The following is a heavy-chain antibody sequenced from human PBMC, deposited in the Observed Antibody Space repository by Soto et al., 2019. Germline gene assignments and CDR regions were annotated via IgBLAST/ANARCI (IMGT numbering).Heavy chain of an antibody. CDR1: GYTFTGYY. J-gene: IGHJ6*02. D-gene: IGHD5-12*01. CDR3: ERAGMATIYYYYYGMDV. CDR2: INPNSGGT. Sequence: ASVKVSCKASGYTFTGYYMHWVRQAPGQGLEWMGWINPNSGGTNYAQKFQGWVTMTRDTSISTAYMELSRLRSDDTAVYYCERAGMATIYYYYYGMDVWGQGTTVTVSS. V-gene: IGHV1-2*04.